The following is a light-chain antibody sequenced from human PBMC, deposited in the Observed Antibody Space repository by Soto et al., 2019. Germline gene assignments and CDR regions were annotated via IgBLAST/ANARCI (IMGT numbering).Light chain of an antibody. V-gene: IGKV3-20*01. J-gene: IGKJ1*01. Sequence: ESVLTQPPGILSLSPGQRVSLSCRASQSVSNDFLAWYQQKPGQAPWLLIYGASTRATDVPDRFSGSGSGADFTLTISRLEPEDFAVYYCQQYGSSPPRTFGQGTKWIS. CDR2: GAS. CDR3: QQYGSSPPRT. CDR1: QSVSNDF.